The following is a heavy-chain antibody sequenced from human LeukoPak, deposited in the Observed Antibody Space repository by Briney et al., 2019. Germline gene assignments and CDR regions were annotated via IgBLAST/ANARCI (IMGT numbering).Heavy chain of an antibody. Sequence: SETLSLTCTVSGGSISSYYWSWIRQPPGKGLEWIGYIYYSGSTNYNPSLKSRVTISVDTSKNQFSLKLSSVTAADTAVYYCARGSTVTTSPFDYWGQGTLVTVSS. CDR3: ARGSTVTTSPFDY. V-gene: IGHV4-59*01. CDR2: IYYSGST. J-gene: IGHJ4*02. D-gene: IGHD4-17*01. CDR1: GGSISSYY.